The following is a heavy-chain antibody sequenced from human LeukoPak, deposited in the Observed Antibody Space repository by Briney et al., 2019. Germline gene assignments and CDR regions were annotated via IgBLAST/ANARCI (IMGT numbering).Heavy chain of an antibody. CDR3: ARGVSSSGARFDY. J-gene: IGHJ4*02. V-gene: IGHV4-39*07. CDR1: GGSISSSSYY. CDR2: IYYSGST. Sequence: PSETLSLTCTVSGGSISSSSYYWGWIRQPPGKGLEWIGSIYYSGSTYYNPSLKSRVTISVDTSKNQFSLKLSSVTAADTAVYYCARGVSSSGARFDYWGQGTLVTVSS. D-gene: IGHD6-6*01.